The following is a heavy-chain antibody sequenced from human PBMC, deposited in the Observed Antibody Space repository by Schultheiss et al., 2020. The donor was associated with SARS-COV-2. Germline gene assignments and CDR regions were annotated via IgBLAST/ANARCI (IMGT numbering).Heavy chain of an antibody. CDR3: ARDHSRFFEWLFQGVMYFDY. CDR1: GFTFSSYA. D-gene: IGHD3-3*01. CDR2: ISAYNGNT. J-gene: IGHJ4*02. V-gene: IGHV1-18*01. Sequence: GGSLRLSCAASGFTFSSYAMHWVRQAPGQRLEWMGWISAYNGNTNYAQKLQGRVTMTTDTSTSTAYMVLRSLRSDDTAVYYCARDHSRFFEWLFQGVMYFDYWGQGTLVTVSS.